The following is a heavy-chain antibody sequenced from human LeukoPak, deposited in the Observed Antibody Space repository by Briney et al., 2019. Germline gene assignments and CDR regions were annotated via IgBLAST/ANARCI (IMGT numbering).Heavy chain of an antibody. Sequence: GESLNISCKGSGYSFTSYWISWVRQMPGKGLEWMGRIGPSDSYTNYSPSFQGHVTISADKSISTAYLQWSSLKASDTAMYYCARAYGDYVGRNWFDPWGQGTLVTVSS. V-gene: IGHV5-10-1*01. D-gene: IGHD4-17*01. CDR2: IGPSDSYT. CDR3: ARAYGDYVGRNWFDP. J-gene: IGHJ5*02. CDR1: GYSFTSYW.